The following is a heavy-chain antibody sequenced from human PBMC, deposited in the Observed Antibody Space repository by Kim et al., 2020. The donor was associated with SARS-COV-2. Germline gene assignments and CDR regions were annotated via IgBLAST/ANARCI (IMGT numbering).Heavy chain of an antibody. Sequence: SVKVSCKASGGTFSSYAISWVRQAPGQGLEWMGRIIPILGIANYAQKFQGRVTITADKSTSTAYMELSSLRSEDTAVYYCARGRGAVAGTGNWFDPWGQGTLVTVSS. D-gene: IGHD6-19*01. V-gene: IGHV1-69*04. J-gene: IGHJ5*02. CDR2: IIPILGIA. CDR3: ARGRGAVAGTGNWFDP. CDR1: GGTFSSYA.